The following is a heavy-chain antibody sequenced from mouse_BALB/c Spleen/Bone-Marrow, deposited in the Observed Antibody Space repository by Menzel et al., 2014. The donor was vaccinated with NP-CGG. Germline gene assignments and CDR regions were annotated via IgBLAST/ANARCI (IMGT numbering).Heavy chain of an antibody. Sequence: VQLKESGAELVKPGASGELSCTASGFNIKDTYMHWVKQRPEQGLEWIGRIDPANGNTKYDPKFQGKATITADTSSNTAYLQLSSLTSEDTAIYYCANYRYGWYFDVWGAGTTVTVSS. V-gene: IGHV14-3*02. CDR3: ANYRYGWYFDV. CDR1: GFNIKDTY. J-gene: IGHJ1*01. CDR2: IDPANGNT. D-gene: IGHD2-14*01.